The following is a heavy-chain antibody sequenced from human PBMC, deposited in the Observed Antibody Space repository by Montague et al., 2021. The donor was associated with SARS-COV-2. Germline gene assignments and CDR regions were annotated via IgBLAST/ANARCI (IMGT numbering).Heavy chain of an antibody. CDR2: INHDGSEK. Sequence: SLRLSCAASGFTFRDRYMTWVRQAPGKGLEWVANINHDGSEKFYVDSVGGRFTISRDNAKNSVYLRMNSLRAEDTAVYYCARDEDITTAGGELLDYWGQGTLVAVSS. CDR1: GFTFRDRY. V-gene: IGHV3-7*01. CDR3: ARDEDITTAGGELLDY. J-gene: IGHJ4*02. D-gene: IGHD3-16*01.